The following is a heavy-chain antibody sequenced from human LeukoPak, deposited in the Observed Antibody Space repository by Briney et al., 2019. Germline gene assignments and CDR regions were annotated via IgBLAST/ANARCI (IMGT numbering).Heavy chain of an antibody. CDR2: IIPIFGTA. Sequence: ASVKVSCKASGGTFSSYAISWVRQAPGQGLEWMGGIIPIFGTANYAQKFQGRVTITTDESTSTAYMELSSLRSEDTAVYYCARAAIGGSGRSGNYYYYYYMDVWGKGTTVTVSS. CDR1: GGTFSSYA. D-gene: IGHD6-19*01. J-gene: IGHJ6*03. CDR3: ARAAIGGSGRSGNYYYYYYMDV. V-gene: IGHV1-69*05.